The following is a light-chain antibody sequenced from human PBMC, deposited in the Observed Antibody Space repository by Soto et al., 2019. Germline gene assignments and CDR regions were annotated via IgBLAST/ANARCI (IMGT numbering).Light chain of an antibody. J-gene: IGKJ5*01. CDR3: QQRSNWPT. CDR2: DAS. Sequence: IVLTQSPVTLSLSPGQRATLSCRASQSVSYYLAWYQQKPGQAPRLLIYDASNRATGIPARFSGSGSGTDFTLTISSLEPEDFAVYYCQQRSNWPTFGQGTRLDIK. V-gene: IGKV3-11*01. CDR1: QSVSYY.